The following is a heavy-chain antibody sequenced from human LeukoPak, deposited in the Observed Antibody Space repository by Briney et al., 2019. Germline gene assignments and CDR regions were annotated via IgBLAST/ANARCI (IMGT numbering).Heavy chain of an antibody. Sequence: GASVKVSCKASGYTFTSYGISWVRQAPEQGLEWMGWITSYNGNTNYAQKLQGRVTMTTDTSTSTAYMELRSLRSDDTAVYYCARDATYDSSGYRAYDIWGQGTMVTVSS. V-gene: IGHV1-18*01. D-gene: IGHD3-22*01. CDR1: GYTFTSYG. CDR3: ARDATYDSSGYRAYDI. CDR2: ITSYNGNT. J-gene: IGHJ3*02.